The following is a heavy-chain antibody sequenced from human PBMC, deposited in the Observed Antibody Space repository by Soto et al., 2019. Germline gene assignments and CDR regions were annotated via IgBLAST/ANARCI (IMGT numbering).Heavy chain of an antibody. D-gene: IGHD3-16*01. CDR3: AHIPNYYQYDWFDP. J-gene: IGHJ5*02. CDR1: GFSLTTRGVG. V-gene: IGHV2-5*02. CDR2: IYWDDDK. Sequence: QITLKESGPPLVKPTQTLTLTCTFSGFSLTTRGVGVGWIRQPPGKALECLALIYWDDDKRYSPSLQSRLSITKDPSQNQVVLTMTNVDPVDTATYYCAHIPNYYQYDWFDPWGQGTLVSVSS.